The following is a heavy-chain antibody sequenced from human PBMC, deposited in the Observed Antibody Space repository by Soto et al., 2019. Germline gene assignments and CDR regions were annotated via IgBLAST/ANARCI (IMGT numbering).Heavy chain of an antibody. CDR3: ASEYTRKQLVP. D-gene: IGHD1-1*01. V-gene: IGHV3-30*14. CDR2: ISYDGSNT. Sequence: QVQLVESGGGVVQPGRSLRLSCAASGFTFSSYAMHWVRQTPGKGLEWLAGISYDGSNTYYADSVKGRFSVYRDNSRNTFYVQLNSLRPDDTALYYCASEYTRKQLVPWGQGTLVTVSS. CDR1: GFTFSSYA. J-gene: IGHJ5*02.